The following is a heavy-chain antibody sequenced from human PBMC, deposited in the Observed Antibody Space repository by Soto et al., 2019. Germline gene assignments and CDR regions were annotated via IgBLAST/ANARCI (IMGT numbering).Heavy chain of an antibody. CDR3: AKEVPDVGDSYVVRATPCHFDN. CDR2: ISGSGGRT. J-gene: IGHJ4*02. Sequence: EVQVLESGGGLVQPGGSLRLSCAASGFTFSSYAMSWVRQAPGKGLEWVSAISGSGGRTYYADSVKGRFTISRDNSRHTLHLQINRPSDEDTAVYYCAKEVPDVGDSYVVRATPCHFDNWGQGTLVTVSS. CDR1: GFTFSSYA. D-gene: IGHD3-10*01. V-gene: IGHV3-23*01.